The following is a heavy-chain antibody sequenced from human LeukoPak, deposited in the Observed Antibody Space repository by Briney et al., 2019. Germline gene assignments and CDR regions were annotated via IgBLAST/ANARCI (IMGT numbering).Heavy chain of an antibody. CDR1: GFTFSGFW. V-gene: IGHV3-7*04. CDR3: VRGAGSFDS. D-gene: IGHD6-25*01. J-gene: IGHJ4*02. CDR2: IKYDRSDK. Sequence: GGSLTLSCAASGFTFSGFWMSWVRQPPTKGLEWLANIKYDRSDKRYVASVKGRFTVSSDNANNSLYLQMNILRADDTALYYCVRGAGSFDSWGQGTLGTVSS.